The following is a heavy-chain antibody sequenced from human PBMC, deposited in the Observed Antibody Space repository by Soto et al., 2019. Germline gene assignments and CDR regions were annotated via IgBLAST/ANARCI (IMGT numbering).Heavy chain of an antibody. CDR1: GGSFSGYY. CDR2: IDHSGYT. Sequence: SETLSLTCAVYGGSFSGYYWNWIRQPPGKGLEWIGEIDHSGYTNYNPSLKSRVTISVDTSKNQFSLRLTSVTAADTAVYYCARVRDWFDPWGQGTLVIAPQ. J-gene: IGHJ5*02. V-gene: IGHV4-34*01. D-gene: IGHD3-3*01. CDR3: ARVRDWFDP.